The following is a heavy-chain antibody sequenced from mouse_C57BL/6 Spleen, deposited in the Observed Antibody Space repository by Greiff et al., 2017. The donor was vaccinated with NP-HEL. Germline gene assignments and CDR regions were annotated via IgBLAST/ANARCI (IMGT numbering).Heavy chain of an antibody. CDR3: ASYYYGSSYWYFDV. J-gene: IGHJ1*03. CDR1: GYSFTDYN. V-gene: IGHV1-39*01. CDR2: INPNYGTT. D-gene: IGHD1-1*01. Sequence: QLQESGPELVKPGASVKISCKASGYSFTDYNMNWVKQSNGKSLEWIGVINPNYGTTSYNQKFKGKATLTVDQSSSTAYMQLNSLTSEDSAVYYCASYYYGSSYWYFDVWGTGTTVTVSS.